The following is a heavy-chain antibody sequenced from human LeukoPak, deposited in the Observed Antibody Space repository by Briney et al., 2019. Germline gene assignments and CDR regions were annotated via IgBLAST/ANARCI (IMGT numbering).Heavy chain of an antibody. V-gene: IGHV1-2*02. Sequence: ASVKVSCKASGYTFTGYYMHWVRQAPGQGLEWMGWINPNSGGTNYAQKFQGRVTMTRDTSISTAYMELGRLRSDDTAVYYCARDESCSSTSCSDYWGQGTLVTVSS. J-gene: IGHJ4*02. CDR2: INPNSGGT. CDR3: ARDESCSSTSCSDY. D-gene: IGHD2-2*01. CDR1: GYTFTGYY.